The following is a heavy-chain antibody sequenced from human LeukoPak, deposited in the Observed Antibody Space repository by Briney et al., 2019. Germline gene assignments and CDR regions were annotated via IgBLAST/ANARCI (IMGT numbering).Heavy chain of an antibody. D-gene: IGHD5/OR15-5a*01. CDR1: GGSISSYY. V-gene: IGHV4-59*01. CDR2: IYYSGST. CDR3: ARAGLGFDP. Sequence: SETLSLTCTVSGGSISSYYRSWIRQPPGKGLEWIGYIYYSGSTNYNPSLKSRVTISVDTSKNQFSLKLSSVTAADTAVYYCARAGLGFDPWGQGTLVTVSS. J-gene: IGHJ5*02.